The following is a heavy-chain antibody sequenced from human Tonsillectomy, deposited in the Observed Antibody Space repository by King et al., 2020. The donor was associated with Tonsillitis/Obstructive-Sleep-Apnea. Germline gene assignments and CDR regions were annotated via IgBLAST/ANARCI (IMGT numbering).Heavy chain of an antibody. CDR3: AKVTSPYCSSTSCYGGYYDMDV. D-gene: IGHD2-2*01. Sequence: VQLVESGGGLVQPGRSLRLSCAASGFTFDGYAMHWVRQAPGKGLEWVSGISWNRGSIGYAESVKGRFTISRDNAKNTLYLQMNRLRAEDTALYYCAKVTSPYCSSTSCYGGYYDMDVWGKGTTVTVSS. CDR1: GFTFDGYA. J-gene: IGHJ6*03. V-gene: IGHV3-9*01. CDR2: ISWNRGSI.